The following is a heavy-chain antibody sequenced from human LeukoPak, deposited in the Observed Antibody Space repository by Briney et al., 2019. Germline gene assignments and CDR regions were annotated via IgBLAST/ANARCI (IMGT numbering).Heavy chain of an antibody. CDR3: ARSGPYYYGSGSSRFDY. J-gene: IGHJ4*02. D-gene: IGHD3-10*01. CDR1: GGSISSSSYY. CDR2: IYYSGST. V-gene: IGHV4-39*07. Sequence: SETLSLTCTVSGGSISSSSYYWGWIRQPPGKGLEWIGSIYYSGSTYYNPSLKSRVTISVDTSKNQFSLKLSSVTAADTAVYYCARSGPYYYGSGSSRFDYWGQGTLVTVSS.